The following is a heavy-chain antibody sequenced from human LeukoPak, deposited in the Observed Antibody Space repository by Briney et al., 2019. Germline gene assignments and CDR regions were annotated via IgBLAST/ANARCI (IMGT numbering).Heavy chain of an antibody. D-gene: IGHD2-15*01. CDR3: ARSAYCSGGSCYSLGFDP. CDR2: IIPIFGTA. J-gene: IGHJ5*02. V-gene: IGHV1-69*06. CDR1: GGTFSSYA. Sequence: GASVKVSCKASGGTFSSYAISWVRQAPGQGLEWMGGIIPIFGTANYAQKFQGRVTITADKSTSTAYMELSSLRSEDTAVYYCARSAYCSGGSCYSLGFDPWGQGTLVTVSS.